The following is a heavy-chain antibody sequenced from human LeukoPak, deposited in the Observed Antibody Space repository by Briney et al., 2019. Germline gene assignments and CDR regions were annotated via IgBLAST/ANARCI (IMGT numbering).Heavy chain of an antibody. CDR2: INPSGGST. Sequence: GASVKVSCKASGYTFTSYYMHWVRQAPGRGLEWMGIINPSGGSTSYAQKFQGRVTMTRDTSTSTVYMELSSLRSEDTAVYYCAGDYYGSGPFDYWGQGTLVTVSS. J-gene: IGHJ4*02. CDR1: GYTFTSYY. CDR3: AGDYYGSGPFDY. V-gene: IGHV1-46*01. D-gene: IGHD3-10*01.